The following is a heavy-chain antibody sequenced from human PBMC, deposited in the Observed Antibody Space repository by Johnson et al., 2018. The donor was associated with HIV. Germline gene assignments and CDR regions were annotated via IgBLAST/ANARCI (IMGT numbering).Heavy chain of an antibody. J-gene: IGHJ3*01. Sequence: QLQLMESGGGAVQPGRSLRLSCAASGFTFSNYAIHWVRQPPGKGLEWVAVISYDGNNKYYADSVKGRFTISRDNSKNTLYLQMNSLKTEDTAVYYCARDLGWLEGTHAAFDLWGQGTLVTVSS. CDR2: ISYDGNNK. V-gene: IGHV3-30-3*01. CDR3: ARDLGWLEGTHAAFDL. D-gene: IGHD6-19*01. CDR1: GFTFSNYA.